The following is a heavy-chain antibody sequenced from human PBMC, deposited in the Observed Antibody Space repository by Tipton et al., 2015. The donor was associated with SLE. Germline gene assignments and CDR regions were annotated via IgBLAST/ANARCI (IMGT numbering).Heavy chain of an antibody. V-gene: IGHV4-59*08. D-gene: IGHD2-21*02. CDR2: ISDGGGT. CDR1: GGSISTNY. CDR3: ARGMVTWRGAIIGVDV. Sequence: TLSLTCSVSGGSISTNYWIWIRQPPGKGLEWIGYISDGGGTNYNPSLKSRVTISIDPAKNQFSLKLTSVTAADTAVYYCARGMVTWRGAIIGVDVWCQGTTVNVSS. J-gene: IGHJ6*02.